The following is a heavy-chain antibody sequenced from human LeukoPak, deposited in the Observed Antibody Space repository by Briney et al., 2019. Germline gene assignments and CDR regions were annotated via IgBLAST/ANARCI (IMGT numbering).Heavy chain of an antibody. CDR3: ARPTYYYDSSGYSVAFDI. D-gene: IGHD3-22*01. V-gene: IGHV4-59*08. J-gene: IGHJ3*02. CDR1: GGSISSYY. Sequence: PSETLSLTCTVSGGSISSYYWSWIRQSPGKGLEWIGYIYYTETSYNPSLKSRVTISVDTSKNQFSLKLSSVTAADTAVYYCARPTYYYDSSGYSVAFDIWGQGTMVTVSS. CDR2: IYYTET.